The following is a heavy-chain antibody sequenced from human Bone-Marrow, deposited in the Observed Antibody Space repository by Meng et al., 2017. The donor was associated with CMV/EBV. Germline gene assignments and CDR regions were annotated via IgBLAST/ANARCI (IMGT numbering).Heavy chain of an antibody. D-gene: IGHD1-1*01. V-gene: IGHV3-30*18. J-gene: IGHJ4*02. CDR2: ISYDGSNK. CDR3: AKDLVNWNFDY. CDR1: GFTFSSYG. Sequence: QVQLVESGGDLVKPGGSLRLSCAASGFTFSSYGMHWVRQAPGKGLEWVAVISYDGSNKYYVDSVKGRFTISRDNSKNTLYLQMNSLRAEDTAVYYCAKDLVNWNFDYWGQGTLVTVSS.